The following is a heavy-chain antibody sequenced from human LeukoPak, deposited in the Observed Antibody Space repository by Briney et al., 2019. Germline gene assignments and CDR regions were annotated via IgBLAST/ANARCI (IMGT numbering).Heavy chain of an antibody. CDR3: AGNMVRGVITPLYGMDV. D-gene: IGHD3-10*01. Sequence: GASVKVSCKASGGTFSSYAISWVRQAPGQGLEWMGRIIPILGIANYAQKFQGRVTITADKSTSTAYMELSSLRSEDTAVYYCAGNMVRGVITPLYGMDVWGQGTTVTVSS. CDR2: IIPILGIA. J-gene: IGHJ6*02. V-gene: IGHV1-69*04. CDR1: GGTFSSYA.